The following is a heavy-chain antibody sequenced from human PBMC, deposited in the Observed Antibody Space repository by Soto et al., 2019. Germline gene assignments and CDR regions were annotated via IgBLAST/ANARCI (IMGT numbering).Heavy chain of an antibody. J-gene: IGHJ6*02. CDR2: IKSKTDGGTT. Sequence: GGSLRLSCAASGFTFSNAWMSWVRQAPGKGLEWVGRIKSKTDGGTTDYAAPVKGRFTISRDDSKNTLYLQMNSLKTEDTAVYYCTTAGITIFGVVIISHYYGMDVWGQGTTVTAP. D-gene: IGHD3-3*01. V-gene: IGHV3-15*01. CDR1: GFTFSNAW. CDR3: TTAGITIFGVVIISHYYGMDV.